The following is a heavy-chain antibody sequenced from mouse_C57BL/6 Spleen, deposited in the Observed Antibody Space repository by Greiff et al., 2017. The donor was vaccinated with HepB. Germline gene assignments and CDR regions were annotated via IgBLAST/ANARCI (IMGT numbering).Heavy chain of an antibody. J-gene: IGHJ4*01. V-gene: IGHV1-69*01. CDR2: IDPSDSYT. CDR3: ARGDDSYYAMDY. Sequence: QVQLQQPGAELVMPGASVKLSCKASGYTFTSYWMHWVKQRPGQGLEWIGEIDPSDSYTNYNQKFKGKSTLTVDKSSSTADMQLSSLTSEDSAVYYCARGDDSYYAMDYWGQGTSVTVSS. CDR1: GYTFTSYW.